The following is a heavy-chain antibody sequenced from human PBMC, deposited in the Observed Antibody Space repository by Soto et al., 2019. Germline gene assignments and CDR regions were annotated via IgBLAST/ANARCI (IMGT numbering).Heavy chain of an antibody. V-gene: IGHV3-23*01. D-gene: IGHD2-15*01. CDR3: APHVYCSGGSCQYDAFAI. CDR2: ITAGGDGT. J-gene: IGHJ3*02. CDR1: GITFSNYM. Sequence: EVQVLESGGGLVQPGGSLRLSCEASGITFSNYMMTWIRKAPGKGLEWVSTITAGGDGTYYADSVKGRFTMSRETSKNTLYLQMNSLRAEDTAVYYCAPHVYCSGGSCQYDAFAIRGQGTMVTVSS.